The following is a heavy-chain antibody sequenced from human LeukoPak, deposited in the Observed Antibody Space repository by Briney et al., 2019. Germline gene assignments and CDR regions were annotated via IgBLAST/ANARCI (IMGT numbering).Heavy chain of an antibody. CDR3: ARVPTVGSGGYQFDY. J-gene: IGHJ4*02. Sequence: GGSLRLSCAASGFSFSDHEMNWVRQAPGKGLEWVSYTSSSGSTIYYADSVKGRFTISRDNAKKSLYLQMDSLRAEDTAVYYCARVPTVGSGGYQFDYWGQGTLVTVSS. V-gene: IGHV3-48*03. CDR2: TSSSGSTI. D-gene: IGHD2-15*01. CDR1: GFSFSDHE.